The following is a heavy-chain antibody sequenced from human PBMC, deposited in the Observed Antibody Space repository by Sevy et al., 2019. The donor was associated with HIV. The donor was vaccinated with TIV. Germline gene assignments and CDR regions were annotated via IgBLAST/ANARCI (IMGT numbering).Heavy chain of an antibody. J-gene: IGHJ3*02. V-gene: IGHV3-7*04. CDR2: IKEDGREK. D-gene: IGHD3-22*01. CDR3: ARGDCYDSSDYYTDAFDI. CDR1: GFTFSRYW. Sequence: GGSLRLSCAASGFTFSRYWMSWVRQAPGKGLEWVGNIKEDGREKYYADSVKGRFTISRDNAKKSVYVQMNSLRAEDTAMYYCARGDCYDSSDYYTDAFDIWGQGTMVTV.